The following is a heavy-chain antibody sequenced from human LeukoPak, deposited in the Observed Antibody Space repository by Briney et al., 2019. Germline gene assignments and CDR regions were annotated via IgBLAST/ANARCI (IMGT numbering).Heavy chain of an antibody. CDR2: IKQDGSEK. D-gene: IGHD2-15*01. CDR3: ARGAKYCSGDSCYYYYYYMDV. CDR1: GFTFSSYW. J-gene: IGHJ6*03. V-gene: IGHV3-7*04. Sequence: GGSLRLSCAASGFTFSSYWMSWVRQVPGKGLEWVVNIKQDGSEKHYVDSGKGRFTISRDNAKNSLYLQMNSLRAEDTAVYYCARGAKYCSGDSCYYYYYYMDVWGKGTTVTVSS.